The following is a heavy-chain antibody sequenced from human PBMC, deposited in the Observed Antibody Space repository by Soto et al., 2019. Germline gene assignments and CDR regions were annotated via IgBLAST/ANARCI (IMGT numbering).Heavy chain of an antibody. CDR2: IYYTGTT. Sequence: SETLSLTCSVSGASLARSASYWGWVRQSPGKGLDWVTRIYYTGTTFYNPSLGSRVPISRDTSKYQFFLTVTSVTAADTAVYFCVSHRSVIPAAPQYYYYHMDVWGKGSTVTVSS. CDR3: VSHRSVIPAAPQYYYYHMDV. V-gene: IGHV4-39*01. CDR1: GASLARSASY. J-gene: IGHJ6*03. D-gene: IGHD6-25*01.